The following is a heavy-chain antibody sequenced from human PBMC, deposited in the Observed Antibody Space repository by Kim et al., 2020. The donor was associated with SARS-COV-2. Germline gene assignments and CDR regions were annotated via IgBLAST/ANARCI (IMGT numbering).Heavy chain of an antibody. V-gene: IGHV5-51*01. CDR2: IYPGDSDT. D-gene: IGHD2-21*02. J-gene: IGHJ2*01. Sequence: GESLKISCKGSGYSFTSYWIGWVRQMPGKGLEWMGIIYPGDSDTRYSPSFQGQVTISADKSSSTAYLQWSSLKASDTAMYYCARHGTDLAYCGGDCYSGYFDLWGRGTLVTVSS. CDR3: ARHGTDLAYCGGDCYSGYFDL. CDR1: GYSFTSYW.